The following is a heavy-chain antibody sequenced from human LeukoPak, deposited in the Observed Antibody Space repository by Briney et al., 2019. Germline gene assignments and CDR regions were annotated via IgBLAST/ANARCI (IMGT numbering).Heavy chain of an antibody. V-gene: IGHV3-7*01. J-gene: IGHJ6*02. CDR3: ARVPYSSSSFDYYYYGMDV. CDR1: GFTFSIYW. CDR2: IKQDGSEK. Sequence: GGSLRLSCAASGFTFSIYWMSWVRQAPGKGLEWVANIKQDGSEKYYVDSVKGRFTISRDNAKNSLYLQMNSLRAEDTAVYYCARVPYSSSSFDYYYYGMDVWGQGTTVTVSS. D-gene: IGHD6-6*01.